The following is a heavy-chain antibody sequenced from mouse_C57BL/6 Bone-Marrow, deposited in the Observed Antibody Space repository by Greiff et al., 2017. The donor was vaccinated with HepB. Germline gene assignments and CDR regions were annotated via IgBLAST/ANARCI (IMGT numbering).Heavy chain of an antibody. CDR3: AREAYEGAMDY. CDR2: ISYSGST. V-gene: IGHV3-1*01. Sequence: VQLQQSGPGMVKPSQSLSLTCTVTGYSITSGYDWHWIRHFPGNKLEWMGYISYSGSTNYNPSLKSRISITHDTSKNHFFLKLNSVTTEDTATYYCAREAYEGAMDYWGQGTSVTVSS. J-gene: IGHJ4*01. D-gene: IGHD6-5*01. CDR1: GYSITSGYD.